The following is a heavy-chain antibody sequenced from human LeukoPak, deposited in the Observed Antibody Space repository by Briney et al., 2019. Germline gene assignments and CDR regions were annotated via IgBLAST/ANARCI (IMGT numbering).Heavy chain of an antibody. Sequence: PSETLSLTRAVYGGSFSGYYWSWIRQPPGKGLEWIGEINHSGSTNYNPSLKSRVTISVDTSKNQFSLKLSSVTAADTAVYYCARGQYYYGSGSPYYYYYGMDVWGQGTTVTVSS. CDR3: ARGQYYYGSGSPYYYYYGMDV. CDR2: INHSGST. CDR1: GGSFSGYY. D-gene: IGHD3-10*01. J-gene: IGHJ6*02. V-gene: IGHV4-34*01.